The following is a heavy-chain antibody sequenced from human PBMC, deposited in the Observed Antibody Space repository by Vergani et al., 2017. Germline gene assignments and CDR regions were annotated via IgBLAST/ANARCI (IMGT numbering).Heavy chain of an antibody. V-gene: IGHV1-46*01. Sequence: QVQLVQSGAEVKKPGASVKVSCKASGYTFTSYYMHWVRQAPGQGLEWMGIINPSGGSTSYAQKFQGRGTMTRDTSTSTVYMELSSLRSEDTAVYYWARRGYSYGFPRTHYYYYYYMDVWGKGTTVTVSS. D-gene: IGHD5-18*01. CDR2: INPSGGST. CDR3: ARRGYSYGFPRTHYYYYYYMDV. CDR1: GYTFTSYY. J-gene: IGHJ6*03.